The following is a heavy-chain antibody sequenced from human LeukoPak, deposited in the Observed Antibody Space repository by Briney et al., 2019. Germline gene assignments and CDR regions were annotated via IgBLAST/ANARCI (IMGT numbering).Heavy chain of an antibody. Sequence: GGSLRLSCAASEFTFSSYSMNWVRQAPGKGLEWVSYITNSGNSKSYADSVKGRFTISRDNTKNSLYLQMNGLRAEDTAVYYCAKEESGYGLTHFDYWGQGTLVTVSS. J-gene: IGHJ4*02. CDR1: EFTFSSYS. D-gene: IGHD5-12*01. CDR3: AKEESGYGLTHFDY. V-gene: IGHV3-48*01. CDR2: ITNSGNSK.